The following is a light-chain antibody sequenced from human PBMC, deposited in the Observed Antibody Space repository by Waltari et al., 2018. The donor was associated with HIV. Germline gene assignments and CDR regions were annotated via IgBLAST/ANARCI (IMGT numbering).Light chain of an antibody. J-gene: IGLJ1*01. V-gene: IGLV2-23*02. CDR3: CSCLGRAYAGDNHYV. Sequence: QSALTQPASVSVSPGQSITIPCNGTSSDVGTYNLVSWYQQFPGKAPQLIVSEVFRRPSWISSRFSGTKSGNTASLTISKLRAEDEADYYCCSCLGRAYAGDNHYVFGSGTQLTVL. CDR2: EVF. CDR1: SSDVGTYNL.